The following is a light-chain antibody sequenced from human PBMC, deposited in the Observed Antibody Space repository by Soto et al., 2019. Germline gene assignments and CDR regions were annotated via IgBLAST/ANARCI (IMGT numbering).Light chain of an antibody. CDR2: DTS. Sequence: IVLTQSPGTLSLSPGERATLSCRASQSVSTYNLAWYQQKPGQAPGLLIYDTSTRATDIPDRFSGSGSGTDFTLTISRLEPEDFAVYYCQQRSNWPRTFGGGTKVEIK. CDR3: QQRSNWPRT. CDR1: QSVSTYN. J-gene: IGKJ4*01. V-gene: IGKV3D-20*02.